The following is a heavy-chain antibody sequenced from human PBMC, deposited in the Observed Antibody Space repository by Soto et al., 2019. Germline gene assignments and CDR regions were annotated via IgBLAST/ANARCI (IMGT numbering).Heavy chain of an antibody. CDR2: INHSGST. CDR3: ARGANWRISWYFDL. D-gene: IGHD1-1*01. CDR1: TESFSGFY. V-gene: IGHV4-34*01. Sequence: QVQLQQWGAGLLKPSETLSLTCAVYTESFSGFYWSWIRQPPGKGLEWIGEINHSGSTNYNPSLKSRVIISVDTSRNQLSLNLNSVTAADTAVYYCARGANWRISWYFDLWGRGTLVTVSS. J-gene: IGHJ2*01.